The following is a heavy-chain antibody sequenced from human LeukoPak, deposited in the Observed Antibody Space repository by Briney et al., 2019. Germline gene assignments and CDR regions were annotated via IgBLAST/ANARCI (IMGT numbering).Heavy chain of an antibody. Sequence: GGSLRLSCAASGFTFSSYAMSWVRQAPGKGLEWVSAISGSGGSTYYADSVKGRFTISRGDSKNTLYLQMNSLRAEDTAVYYCAKCHSSTSCYIGYWGQGTLVTVSS. CDR3: AKCHSSTSCYIGY. V-gene: IGHV3-23*01. CDR1: GFTFSSYA. J-gene: IGHJ4*02. CDR2: ISGSGGST. D-gene: IGHD2-2*02.